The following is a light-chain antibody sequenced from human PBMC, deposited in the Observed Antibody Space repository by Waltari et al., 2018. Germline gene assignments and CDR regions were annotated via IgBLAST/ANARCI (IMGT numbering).Light chain of an antibody. V-gene: IGLV4-69*01. CDR2: VNSDGSH. Sequence: QLVLTQSPSASASLGASVKLTCTLSSGHITNVIAWHQQQPGKGPRFLMKVNSDGSHRKGDDIPDRFSGSGSGPERYLTISSLQSEDEADYYCKTGGHGTWVFGGGTKLTVL. J-gene: IGLJ3*02. CDR3: KTGGHGTWV. CDR1: SGHITNV.